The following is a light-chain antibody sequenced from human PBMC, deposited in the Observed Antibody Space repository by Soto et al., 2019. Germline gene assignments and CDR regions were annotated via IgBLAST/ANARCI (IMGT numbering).Light chain of an antibody. J-gene: IGLJ3*02. CDR2: SNN. V-gene: IGLV1-47*02. Sequence: QSVLTQPPSASGTPGQRVTISCSGSSSNIGSNYVYWYQQLPGTAPKLLIYSNNQRPSGVPDRFSGSKSGTSASLAISGLRSDDEADYYCGTWDSSLSAWVFGGGTKLTVL. CDR3: GTWDSSLSAWV. CDR1: SSNIGSNY.